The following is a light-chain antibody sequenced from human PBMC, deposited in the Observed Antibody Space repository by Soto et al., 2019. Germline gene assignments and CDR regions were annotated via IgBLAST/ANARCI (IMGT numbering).Light chain of an antibody. Sequence: QLVLTQSSSASASLGSSVKLTCTLSSGHRSFIIAWHQQRPGKAPRYLMKLEGSGNYNKGSGVPDRFSGSSSGADRYLTISNLQFEDEADYYCETWDINNQAVFGGGTQLTVL. CDR1: SGHRSFI. CDR3: ETWDINNQAV. V-gene: IGLV4-60*02. CDR2: LEGSGNY. J-gene: IGLJ7*01.